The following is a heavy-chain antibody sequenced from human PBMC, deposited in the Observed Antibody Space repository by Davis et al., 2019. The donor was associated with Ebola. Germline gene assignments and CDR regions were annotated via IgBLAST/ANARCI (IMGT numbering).Heavy chain of an antibody. D-gene: IGHD3-3*01. V-gene: IGHV3-11*06. J-gene: IGHJ4*02. CDR2: ISSSSSYI. Sequence: PGGSLRLSCAASGFTFSDYYMSWIRQAPGKGLEWVSSISSSSSYIYYADSVKGRFTISRDNAKNSLYLQMNSLRDEDTAVYYCARDSWTYYDFWSGSTFRYWGQGTLVTVSS. CDR1: GFTFSDYY. CDR3: ARDSWTYYDFWSGSTFRY.